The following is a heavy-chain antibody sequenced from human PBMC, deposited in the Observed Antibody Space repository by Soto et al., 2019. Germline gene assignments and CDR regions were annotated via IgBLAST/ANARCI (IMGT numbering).Heavy chain of an antibody. D-gene: IGHD5-12*01. Sequence: GGAPRLSCATAGFNFANHWMSWVRQAPGKGLEWVANIKQDGSARYYVDSVKGRFTISRDNAKNSLYLQMNSLRVEDTAVYYCARWGGFGEDYWGQGTRVTVSS. J-gene: IGHJ4*02. CDR1: GFNFANHW. CDR3: ARWGGFGEDY. CDR2: IKQDGSAR. V-gene: IGHV3-7*01.